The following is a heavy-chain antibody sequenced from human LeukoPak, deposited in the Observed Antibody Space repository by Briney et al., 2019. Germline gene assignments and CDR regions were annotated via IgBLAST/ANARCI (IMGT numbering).Heavy chain of an antibody. CDR2: IYYSGST. J-gene: IGHJ3*02. V-gene: IGHV4-59*01. CDR3: ASSNYDFWSGYAPDI. D-gene: IGHD3-3*01. CDR1: GGSISSYY. Sequence: PSETLSLTCTVSGGSISSYYWSWIRQPPGKGLEWIGYIYYSGSTNYNPSLKSRVTISVDTSKNQFSLKLSSVTAADTAVYYCASSNYDFWSGYAPDIWGQGTMVTVSS.